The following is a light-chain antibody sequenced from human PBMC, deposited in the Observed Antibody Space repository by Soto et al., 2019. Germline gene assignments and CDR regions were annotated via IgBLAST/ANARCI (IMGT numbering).Light chain of an antibody. CDR3: SSYAASDNLLA. J-gene: IGLJ1*01. V-gene: IGLV2-8*01. Sequence: QPVLTQPPSASGSPGQSVTISCTGTSSDFGGYNYVSWYQQHPGKAPKLMIYEVSKRPSGVPDRFSGSKSGNTASLTVSGLQAEDEADYYCSSYAASDNLLAFGSGTKVTV. CDR1: SSDFGGYNY. CDR2: EVS.